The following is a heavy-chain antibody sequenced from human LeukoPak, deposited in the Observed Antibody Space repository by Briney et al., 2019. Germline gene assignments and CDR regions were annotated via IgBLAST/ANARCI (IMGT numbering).Heavy chain of an antibody. J-gene: IGHJ5*02. CDR2: INHSGST. CDR1: GGSFSGYY. Sequence: PSETLSLTCAVYGGSFSGYYWSWIRQPPGKGLEWIGEINHSGSTNYNPSLKSRVTISVDTSKNQFSLKLSSVTAADTAVYYCARRADSSSWYRWGQGTLVTVSS. D-gene: IGHD6-13*01. V-gene: IGHV4-34*01. CDR3: ARRADSSSWYR.